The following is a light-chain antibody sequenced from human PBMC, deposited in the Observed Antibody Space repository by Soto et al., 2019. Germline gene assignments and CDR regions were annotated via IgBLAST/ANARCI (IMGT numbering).Light chain of an antibody. CDR2: GAS. J-gene: IGKJ1*01. V-gene: IGKV3-15*01. CDR3: HQYLNLPQA. CDR1: ESVSTY. Sequence: ETVMTQSPATLSVSPGERVTLSCRASESVSTYLAWYQQKPGQDPRILIYGASARATGIPARFTGSVSGTEFNLNISNPQPEDFAVYYCHQYLNLPQAFGQGPKVEIK.